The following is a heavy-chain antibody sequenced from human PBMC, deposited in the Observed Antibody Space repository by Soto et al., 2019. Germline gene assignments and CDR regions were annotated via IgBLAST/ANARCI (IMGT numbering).Heavy chain of an antibody. CDR1: GDTFSSYA. Sequence: SVKVSCKASGDTFSSYAISWVRQAPGQGLEWMGGIIPIFGTANYAQKFQGRVTITADESTSTAYMELSSLRSEDTAVYYCARDRVTQQLGYYFDYWGQGTLVTVSS. CDR3: ARDRVTQQLGYYFDY. D-gene: IGHD6-13*01. CDR2: IIPIFGTA. V-gene: IGHV1-69*13. J-gene: IGHJ4*02.